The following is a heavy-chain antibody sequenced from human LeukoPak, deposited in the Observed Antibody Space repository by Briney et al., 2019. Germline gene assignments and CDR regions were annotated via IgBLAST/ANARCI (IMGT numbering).Heavy chain of an antibody. CDR3: AKSMQGLADRGDFDY. CDR1: GFTFSSYG. V-gene: IGHV3-30*18. D-gene: IGHD3-3*02. Sequence: GRSLRLSCAASGFTFSSYGMHWVRQAPGKGLEWVALISYDGSNIYYADSVKGRFTISRDNSKNTLCLQMNSLRAEDTAVYYCAKSMQGLADRGDFDYWGQGTLVTVSS. CDR2: ISYDGSNI. J-gene: IGHJ4*02.